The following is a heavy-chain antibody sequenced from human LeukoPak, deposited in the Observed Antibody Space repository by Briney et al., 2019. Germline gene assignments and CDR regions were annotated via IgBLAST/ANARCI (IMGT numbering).Heavy chain of an antibody. D-gene: IGHD3-10*01. CDR2: IYYSGST. Sequence: KPSETLSLTCTVSGGSISSYYWSWIRQPPGKGLEWVGYIYYSGSTNYNPSLKSRVTISVDTSKNQFSLKLSSVTAADTAVYYCARHGPLWFGELFDYWGQGTLVTVSS. J-gene: IGHJ4*02. CDR3: ARHGPLWFGELFDY. V-gene: IGHV4-59*08. CDR1: GGSISSYY.